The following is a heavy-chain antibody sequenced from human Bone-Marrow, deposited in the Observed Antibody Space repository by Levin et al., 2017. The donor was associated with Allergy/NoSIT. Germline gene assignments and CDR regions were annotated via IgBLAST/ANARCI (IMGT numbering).Heavy chain of an antibody. V-gene: IGHV3-9*01. CDR3: TRTGGLYSSSGMDV. CDR1: GFTFDDYA. Sequence: QPGGSLRLSCAASGFTFDDYAMYWVRQAPGKGLEWVSCISWDSNIIGYAESVKGRFTISRDNAKNTLYLQMNNLRAADTALYYCTRTGGLYSSSGMDVWGQGTTVTVSS. J-gene: IGHJ6*02. D-gene: IGHD6-19*01. CDR2: ISWDSNII.